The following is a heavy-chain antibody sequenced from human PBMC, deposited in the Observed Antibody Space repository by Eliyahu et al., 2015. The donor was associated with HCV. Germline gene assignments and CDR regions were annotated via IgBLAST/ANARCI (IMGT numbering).Heavy chain of an antibody. CDR1: GYSFTSYW. Sequence: EVQLVQSGAEVKKPGESLRISCKGSGYSFTSYWISWVRQMPGKGLGGVGGVCPWDSYTNYSPSFQGHVTISADKSISTAYLQWSSLKASDTAMYYCARHRADYYDSSGYQYWGQGTLVTVSS. CDR2: VCPWDSYT. J-gene: IGHJ4*02. D-gene: IGHD3-22*01. V-gene: IGHV5-10-1*03. CDR3: ARHRADYYDSSGYQY.